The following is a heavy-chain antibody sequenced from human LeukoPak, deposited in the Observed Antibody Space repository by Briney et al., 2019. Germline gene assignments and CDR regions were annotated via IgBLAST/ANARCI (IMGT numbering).Heavy chain of an antibody. Sequence: GGSLRLSRAASVFTFRRSWMHGVRQAPAKGLVWVSRINDDGTSTNYAGSVKGRFTISRDNAKNTLYLQMNSLRAEDTAVYYCARDKAYGMDVWGQGTTVSVSS. CDR1: VFTFRRSW. J-gene: IGHJ6*02. V-gene: IGHV3-74*01. CDR2: INDDGTST. CDR3: ARDKAYGMDV.